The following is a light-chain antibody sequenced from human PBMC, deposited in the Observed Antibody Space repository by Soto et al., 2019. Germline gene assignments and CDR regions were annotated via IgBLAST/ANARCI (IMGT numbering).Light chain of an antibody. CDR1: QDISNY. V-gene: IGKV1-9*01. J-gene: IGKJ1*01. CDR3: QQLKSYPRT. CDR2: AAS. Sequence: DIQLTQSPSFLSASVGDRITITCRASQDISNYLAWYQQKPGKAPKLLIYAASTLQSGVPSRFSGSGSGTEFTLTISSLQPEDCATYYCQQLKSYPRTFGQGTKVEIK.